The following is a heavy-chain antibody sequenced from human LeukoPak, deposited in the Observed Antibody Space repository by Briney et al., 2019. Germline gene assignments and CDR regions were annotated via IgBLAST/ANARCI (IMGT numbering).Heavy chain of an antibody. CDR2: IYSGGTT. D-gene: IGHD4/OR15-4a*01. Sequence: GGSLRLSCAASGFTVSSSFMSWVRQAPGKGLEWVSVIYSGGTTYYADSVKGRFTISRDNSKNTLYLQMNSLRAEDTAVYFCARDPGAFPYFFDSWGQGTLVTVSS. J-gene: IGHJ4*02. V-gene: IGHV3-53*01. CDR3: ARDPGAFPYFFDS. CDR1: GFTVSSSF.